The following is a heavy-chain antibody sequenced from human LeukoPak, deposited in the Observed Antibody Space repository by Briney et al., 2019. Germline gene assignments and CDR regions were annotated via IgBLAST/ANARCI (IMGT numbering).Heavy chain of an antibody. Sequence: ASVKVSCKASGYTFTSYAMNWVRQAPGQGLEWMGWINTNTGNPTYAQGFTGRFVFSLDTSVSTAYLQISSLKAEDTAVYYCARDVGATTFYYYCGMDVWGQGTTVTVSS. D-gene: IGHD1-26*01. J-gene: IGHJ6*02. CDR1: GYTFTSYA. V-gene: IGHV7-4-1*02. CDR2: INTNTGNP. CDR3: ARDVGATTFYYYCGMDV.